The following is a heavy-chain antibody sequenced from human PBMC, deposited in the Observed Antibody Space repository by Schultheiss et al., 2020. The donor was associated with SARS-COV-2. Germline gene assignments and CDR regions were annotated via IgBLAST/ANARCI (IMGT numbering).Heavy chain of an antibody. CDR1: GFTFSGSA. CDR3: AKERNNWNYAQVYDY. Sequence: GGSLRLSCAASGFTFSGSAMHWVRQAPGKGLEWVAVISYDGSNKYYADSVKGRFTISRDNSKNTLYLQMNSLRAEDTAVYYCAKERNNWNYAQVYDYWGQGTLVTVSS. D-gene: IGHD1-7*01. CDR2: ISYDGSNK. V-gene: IGHV3-30-3*01. J-gene: IGHJ4*02.